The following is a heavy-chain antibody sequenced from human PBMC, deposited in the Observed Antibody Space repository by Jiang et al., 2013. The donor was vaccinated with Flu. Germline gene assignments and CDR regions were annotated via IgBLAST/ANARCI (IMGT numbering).Heavy chain of an antibody. CDR2: IYWNDDK. V-gene: IGHV2-5*01. Sequence: GWIRQPPGKALEWLALIYWNDDKRYSPSLKSRLTITKDTSKNQVVLTMTNMDPVDTATYYCAHRLFFDSYGYGSPGDFDYWGQGTLVTVSS. CDR3: AHRLFFDSYGYGSPGDFDY. D-gene: IGHD5-18*01. J-gene: IGHJ4*02.